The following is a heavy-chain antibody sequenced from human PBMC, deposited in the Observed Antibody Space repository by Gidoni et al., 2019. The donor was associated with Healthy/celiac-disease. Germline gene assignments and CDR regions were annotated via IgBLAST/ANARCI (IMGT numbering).Heavy chain of an antibody. CDR3: AREGYYDSSGYPLPIAFDI. V-gene: IGHV3-21*01. CDR1: GFTFSSYS. CDR2: ISSSSSYI. J-gene: IGHJ3*02. Sequence: EVQLVESGGGLVKPGGSLRLSCAASGFTFSSYSWNWGRQAPGKGLEWVSSISSSSSYIYYADSVKGRFTISRDNAKNSLYLQMNSLRAEDTAVYYCAREGYYDSSGYPLPIAFDIWGQGTMVTVSS. D-gene: IGHD3-22*01.